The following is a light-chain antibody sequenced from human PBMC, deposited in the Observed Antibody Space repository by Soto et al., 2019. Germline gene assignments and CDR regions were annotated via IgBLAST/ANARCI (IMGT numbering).Light chain of an antibody. CDR2: DAS. CDR1: QTVRNKY. CDR3: QQLSSYPLT. Sequence: EFVLTQSPGTLYLSPGERATLSCRASQTVRNKYLAWYQQKPGQAPRLLIYDASSRATGIPDRFSVGGSGTDFTLTISRLETEDVAVYNCQQLSSYPLTFCGGTKVDIK. J-gene: IGKJ4*01. V-gene: IGKV3-20*01.